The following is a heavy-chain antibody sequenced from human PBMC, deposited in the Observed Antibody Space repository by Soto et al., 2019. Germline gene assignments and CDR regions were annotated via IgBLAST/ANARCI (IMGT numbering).Heavy chain of an antibody. CDR3: VTQKGYCSSSSCYNWFDP. Sequence: ASVKVSCKASGGTFSSYAISWVRQAPGQGIEWMGGIIPIFGTANYAQKFQGRVTITADESTSTAYMELSSLRSEDTAVYYCVTQKGYCSSSSCYNWFDPWGQGTLVTVSS. J-gene: IGHJ5*02. CDR2: IIPIFGTA. V-gene: IGHV1-69*13. CDR1: GGTFSSYA. D-gene: IGHD2-2*01.